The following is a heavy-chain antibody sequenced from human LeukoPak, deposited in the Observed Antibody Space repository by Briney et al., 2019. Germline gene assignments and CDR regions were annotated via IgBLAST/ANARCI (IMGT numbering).Heavy chain of an antibody. CDR3: AKRYSSSWPRGYYGMDV. D-gene: IGHD6-13*01. CDR1: GFTFSRYS. Sequence: PGGSLRLSCAASGFTFSRYSMDWVRQAPGQGLEWVSYISSTGTYIHYADSVKGRFTISRDNAKNSLYLQVNSLRAEDTAVYYCAKRYSSSWPRGYYGMDVWGQGTTDTVSS. CDR2: ISSTGTYI. V-gene: IGHV3-21*04. J-gene: IGHJ6*02.